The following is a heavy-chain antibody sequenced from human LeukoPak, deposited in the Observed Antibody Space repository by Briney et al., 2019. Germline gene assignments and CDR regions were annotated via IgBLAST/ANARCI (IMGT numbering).Heavy chain of an antibody. CDR3: ARISSAYYYYYCYMDV. J-gene: IGHJ6*03. Sequence: PSETLSLTCTVSGGSISSSSYYWGWIRQPPGKGLEWIGSIYYSGSTYYNPSLKSRVTISVDTSKNQFSLKLSSVTAADTAVYYCARISSAYYYYYCYMDVWGKGTTVTVSS. CDR2: IYYSGST. CDR1: GGSISSSSYY. V-gene: IGHV4-39*01. D-gene: IGHD6-6*01.